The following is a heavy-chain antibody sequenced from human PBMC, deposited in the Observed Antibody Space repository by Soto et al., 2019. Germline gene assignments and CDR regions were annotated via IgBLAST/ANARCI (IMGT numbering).Heavy chain of an antibody. V-gene: IGHV4-59*01. CDR3: AGDRGWSSGWYGFDV. CDR2: IYYSGST. J-gene: IGHJ6*02. Sequence: ASETLSPTCTVSGGSINSFYWSWVRQPPGKGLELIVYIYYSGSTNYNPSLKSRVTISVDTSKNQFSLKLSSVTAADTAVYYCAGDRGWSSGWYGFDVWGQGTTVTVSS. CDR1: GGSINSFY. D-gene: IGHD6-19*01.